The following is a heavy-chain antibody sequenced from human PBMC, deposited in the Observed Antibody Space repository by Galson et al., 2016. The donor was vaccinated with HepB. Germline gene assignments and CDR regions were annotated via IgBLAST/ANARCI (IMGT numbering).Heavy chain of an antibody. D-gene: IGHD1-26*01. J-gene: IGHJ3*01. CDR3: ARDSFSYSGDYFRGYNAFDF. CDR2: ISATSFYV. V-gene: IGHV3-21*01. CDR1: GFTTSTYA. Sequence: SLRLSCAASGFTTSTYALNWVRQAPGKGLEWVSSISATSFYVYYADSLKGRFTISRDNAKNSLFLQMSDLRADDTAVYYCARDSFSYSGDYFRGYNAFDFGGRGTLVTVSS.